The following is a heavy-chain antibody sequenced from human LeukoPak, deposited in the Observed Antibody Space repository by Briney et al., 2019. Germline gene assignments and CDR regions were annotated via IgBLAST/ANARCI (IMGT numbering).Heavy chain of an antibody. Sequence: GGSLTLSCLASGSTYSIAAIRWLRQAPGKGLEWVSIIYSSGSPNYADSVKGSFTISKDNSKNMLYLQMDRLRAEDTAVHYCARRGYGDYGPFDYWRPGNLAPVSS. D-gene: IGHD4-17*01. CDR3: ARRGYGDYGPFDY. CDR2: IYSSGSP. V-gene: IGHV3-66*04. CDR1: GSTYSIAA. J-gene: IGHJ4*02.